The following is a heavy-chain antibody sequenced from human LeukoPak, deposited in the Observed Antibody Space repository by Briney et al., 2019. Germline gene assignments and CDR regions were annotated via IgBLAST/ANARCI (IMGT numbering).Heavy chain of an antibody. CDR1: GFTVSSNY. Sequence: GGSLRLSCAASGFTVSSNYMTWVRQAQGKGLEWVSVIYSGGGTDYADSVKGRFTISRDNSKNTLYLQMNSLRADDTAVYYCARDFGGPPYYYYYMDVWGKGTTVTVSS. CDR2: IYSGGGT. V-gene: IGHV3-53*01. J-gene: IGHJ6*03. D-gene: IGHD4-23*01. CDR3: ARDFGGPPYYYYYMDV.